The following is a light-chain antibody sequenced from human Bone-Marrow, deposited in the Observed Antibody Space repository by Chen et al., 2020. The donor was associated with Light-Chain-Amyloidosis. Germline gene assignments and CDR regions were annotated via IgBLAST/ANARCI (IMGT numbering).Light chain of an antibody. V-gene: IGLV6-57*01. CDR1: SGSIATNY. CDR2: EDD. J-gene: IGLJ3*02. CDR3: QSYQGSSQGV. Sequence: NFMLTQPHSVSESPGKTVIISCTRSSGSIATNYVQWYQQRPGSSPTTLIYEDDQSPSGVPDRFSGSIDRSANSASLTSSGLKTEDEADYYCQSYQGSSQGVFGGGTKLTVL.